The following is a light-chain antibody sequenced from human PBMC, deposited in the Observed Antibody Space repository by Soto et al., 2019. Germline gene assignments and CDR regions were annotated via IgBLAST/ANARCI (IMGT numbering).Light chain of an antibody. J-gene: IGLJ2*01. Sequence: QSVLAQPASVSGSPGQSITISCTGTSSDIGRYDYVSWYQHHPGKAPKLIIYEVSHRPSGLSDRFSGSKSGNTASLTISGLQTEDEADYYCSSYTSTSTLSFGGGTKVTVL. V-gene: IGLV2-14*01. CDR2: EVS. CDR3: SSYTSTSTLS. CDR1: SSDIGRYDY.